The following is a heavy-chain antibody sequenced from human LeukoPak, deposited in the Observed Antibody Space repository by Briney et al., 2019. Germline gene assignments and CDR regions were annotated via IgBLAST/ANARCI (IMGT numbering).Heavy chain of an antibody. CDR3: ARLTKGQQWLDYYFDY. CDR1: GGSISGFV. J-gene: IGHJ4*02. CDR2: IYDTGTPT. V-gene: IGHV4-59*08. Sequence: SETLSLTCTVAGGSISGFVWSWIRQPPGEGLDYIGFIYDTGTPTNYNPLLKSRVTLSVDTSKNQFSLNLNSVTAADTAVYYCARLTKGQQWLDYYFDYWGQGALVTVSS. D-gene: IGHD6-19*01.